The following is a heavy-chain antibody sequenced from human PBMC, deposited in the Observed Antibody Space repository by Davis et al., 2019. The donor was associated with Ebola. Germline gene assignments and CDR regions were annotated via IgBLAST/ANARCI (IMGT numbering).Heavy chain of an antibody. Sequence: GESLKISCAASGFSVSSNYMSWVRQAPGKGLEWVSGISGSSRNKYYADSVKGRFTISRDNSKNTLYLQMNSLRAEDTAVYYCAKDLSFDFWSGYYYYGVDVWGQGTTVTVSS. J-gene: IGHJ6*02. D-gene: IGHD3-3*01. CDR2: ISGSSRNK. CDR1: GFSVSSNY. V-gene: IGHV3-23*01. CDR3: AKDLSFDFWSGYYYYGVDV.